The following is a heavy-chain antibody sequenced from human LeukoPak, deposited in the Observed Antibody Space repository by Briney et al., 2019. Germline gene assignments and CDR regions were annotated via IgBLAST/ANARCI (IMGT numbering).Heavy chain of an antibody. V-gene: IGHV4-59*01. D-gene: IGHD3-22*01. J-gene: IGHJ5*01. CDR2: VYYSGST. CDR3: ARASYYDGWLDS. Sequence: SETLSLTCTVSGGSISSYFWNWIRQPPGKGLEWIGNVYYSGSTRYNPSLKSRVTISVDTSKNQLSLKLSSVTAADTAVYYCARASYYDGWLDSWGQGTLVTVSS. CDR1: GGSISSYF.